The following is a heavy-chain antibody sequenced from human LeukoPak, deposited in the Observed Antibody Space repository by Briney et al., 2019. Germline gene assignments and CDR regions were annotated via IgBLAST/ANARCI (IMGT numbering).Heavy chain of an antibody. CDR3: ARDVVAAAGTWDY. V-gene: IGHV4-4*07. J-gene: IGHJ4*02. D-gene: IGHD6-13*01. Sequence: SETLSLTCTVSGGSISSFYWSWIRQPAGKGLEWIGRIYTSGSTNYNPSLKSRVTMSVDTAKNQCSLKLSSVSAADTAVYYCARDVVAAAGTWDYWGQGTLVTVSS. CDR2: IYTSGST. CDR1: GGSISSFY.